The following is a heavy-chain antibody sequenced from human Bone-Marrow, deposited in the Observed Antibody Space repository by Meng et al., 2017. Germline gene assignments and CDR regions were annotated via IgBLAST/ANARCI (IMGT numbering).Heavy chain of an antibody. CDR1: GGSISSIDW. V-gene: IGHV4/OR15-8*02. CDR3: ASWIYSCGWQ. J-gene: IGHJ4*02. Sequence: VQRKQSGPGLVKPSGTLSLPCVVSGGSISSIDWWSWVRQPPGKGLEWIGEIYHGGDTNYNPSLKSRVTIAIDKSKNQFSLKLSSVTAADTAVYYCASWIYSCGWQWGQGALVTVSS. D-gene: IGHD6-19*01. CDR2: IYHGGDT.